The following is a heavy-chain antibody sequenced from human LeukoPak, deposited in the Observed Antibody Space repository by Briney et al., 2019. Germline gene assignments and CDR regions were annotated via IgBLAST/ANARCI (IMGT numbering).Heavy chain of an antibody. CDR1: GFTFSSYW. CDR3: AKDRRHTVSGGYFDL. V-gene: IGHV3-74*01. CDR2: INSDGSST. Sequence: GGSLRLSCAASGFTFSSYWMHWVRQAPGKGLVWVSRINSDGSSTSYADSVKGRFTISRDNAKNSLYLQMNSLRAGDTALYYCAKDRRHTVSGGYFDLWGRGTLVIVSS. J-gene: IGHJ2*01. D-gene: IGHD3-10*01.